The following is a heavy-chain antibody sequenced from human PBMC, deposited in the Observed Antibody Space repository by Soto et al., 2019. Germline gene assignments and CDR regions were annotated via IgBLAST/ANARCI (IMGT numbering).Heavy chain of an antibody. CDR3: AREKAAFDAFDI. Sequence: EVQLVESGGGLVQPGGSLRLSCAASGFAFSRHGLHWVRQAPGKGLEYVSAISGDAFSTYYANSVKGRFTISRDNSKNTLYLQMGSLGTEDTALYYCAREKAAFDAFDIWGQGTMVPVSS. D-gene: IGHD2-15*01. J-gene: IGHJ3*02. CDR2: ISGDAFST. CDR1: GFAFSRHG. V-gene: IGHV3-64*01.